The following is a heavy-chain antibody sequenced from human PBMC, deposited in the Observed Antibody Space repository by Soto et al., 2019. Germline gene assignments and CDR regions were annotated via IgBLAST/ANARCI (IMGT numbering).Heavy chain of an antibody. Sequence: GGSLRLSCAASGFTFDNYGMHWVRQAPGKGLGWVGVISFDGRNTYYADSVKGRVTISRDNSKNTLYLQMTSLRAEDTAVYYCAKQSGSGSYYNVVSGGHFDXWGQGTLVTVPS. CDR1: GFTFDNYG. J-gene: IGHJ4*02. D-gene: IGHD3-10*01. V-gene: IGHV3-30*18. CDR2: ISFDGRNT. CDR3: AKQSGSGSYYNVVSGGHFDX.